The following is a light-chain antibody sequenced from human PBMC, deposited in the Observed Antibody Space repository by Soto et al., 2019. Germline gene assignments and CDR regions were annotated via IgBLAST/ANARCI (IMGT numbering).Light chain of an antibody. CDR2: EVS. Sequence: QSLLAQPPSASGSPGQSVTIPCTGASSDIGGYNYVSWYQQHPGKAPKLMIYEVSKRPSGVPDRFSGSKSGNTASLTVSGLQAEDEADYYCSSYAGSNNYVFGSGTKVTVL. CDR3: SSYAGSNNYV. V-gene: IGLV2-8*01. J-gene: IGLJ1*01. CDR1: SSDIGGYNY.